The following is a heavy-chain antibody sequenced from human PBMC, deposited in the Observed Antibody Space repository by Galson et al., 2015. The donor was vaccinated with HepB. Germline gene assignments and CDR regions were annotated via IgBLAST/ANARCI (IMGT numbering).Heavy chain of an antibody. Sequence: SVKVSCKVSGYTLTELSMHWVRQAPGKGLEWMGGFDPEDGETIYAQKFQGRVTMTEDTSTDTAYMELSSLRSEDTAVYYCATAVGKWLQLNVFDYWGQGTLVTVSS. CDR3: ATAVGKWLQLNVFDY. V-gene: IGHV1-24*01. D-gene: IGHD5-24*01. J-gene: IGHJ4*02. CDR2: FDPEDGET. CDR1: GYTLTELS.